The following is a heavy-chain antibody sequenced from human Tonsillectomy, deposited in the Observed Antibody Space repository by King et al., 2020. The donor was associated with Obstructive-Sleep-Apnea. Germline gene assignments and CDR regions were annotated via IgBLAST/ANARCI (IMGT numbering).Heavy chain of an antibody. CDR3: VTDDTSGYSY. D-gene: IGHD3-22*01. CDR2: IKSKTAGGQK. Sequence: VQLVESGGGLVKPGGSLRLSCAASGFTFSNAWMSWVRQAPGKGLGWVGLIKSKTAGGQKDYAAPVKGRFTISRDDSRNPLYLQMNSLKTEDAAVYYCVTDDTSGYSYWGQGTLVTVSS. V-gene: IGHV3-15*01. CDR1: GFTFSNAW. J-gene: IGHJ4*02.